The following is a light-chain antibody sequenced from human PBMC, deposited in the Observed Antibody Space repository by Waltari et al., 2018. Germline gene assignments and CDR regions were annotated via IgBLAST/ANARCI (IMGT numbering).Light chain of an antibody. Sequence: DIQMTQSPSTLSASVGDRVTITCRASQSISSWLAWDQQKPGKAPKLLIYDASSLESGGPSRFSGSGSGTEFTLTISSLQPDDFATYYCQQYNSYSAFGQGTKVEIK. J-gene: IGKJ1*01. CDR1: QSISSW. CDR2: DAS. CDR3: QQYNSYSA. V-gene: IGKV1-5*01.